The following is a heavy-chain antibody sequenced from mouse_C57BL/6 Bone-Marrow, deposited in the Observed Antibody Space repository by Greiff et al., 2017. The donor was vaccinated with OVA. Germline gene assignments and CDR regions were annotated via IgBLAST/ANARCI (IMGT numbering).Heavy chain of an antibody. Sequence: EVQVVESGGGLVQPKGSLKLSCAASGFSFNTYAMNWVRQAPGKGLEWVARIRSKSNNYATYYADSVKDRFTISRDDSESMLYLQMNNLKTEDTAMYYCVRQSNHWYFDVWGTGTTVTVSS. J-gene: IGHJ1*03. CDR3: VRQSNHWYFDV. CDR1: GFSFNTYA. D-gene: IGHD2-5*01. V-gene: IGHV10-1*01. CDR2: IRSKSNNYAT.